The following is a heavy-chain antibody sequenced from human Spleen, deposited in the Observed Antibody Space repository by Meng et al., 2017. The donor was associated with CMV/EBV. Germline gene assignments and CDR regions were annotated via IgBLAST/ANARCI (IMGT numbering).Heavy chain of an antibody. CDR1: GYSFTAYY. J-gene: IGHJ4*02. CDR3: TKLGRGTYGDY. CDR2: INPDNGFT. Sequence: ASVKVSCKASGYSFTAYYMHWVRQAPGQGLQWMGWINPDNGFTNYAQRFQGRVTMTRDTSISTVYMELGRLTSDDTAVYYCTKLGRGTYGDYWGQGTLVTVPQ. V-gene: IGHV1-2*02. D-gene: IGHD1-26*01.